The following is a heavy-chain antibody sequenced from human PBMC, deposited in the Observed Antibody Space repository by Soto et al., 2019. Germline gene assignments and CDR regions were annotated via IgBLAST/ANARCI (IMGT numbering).Heavy chain of an antibody. CDR1: GTPINSADFY. J-gene: IGHJ6*02. Sequence: QLRESGPGLVKPSQTLSLTCTVSGTPINSADFYWTWIRQPPGKGLEWIGYIYYSGTTFHNPSHRSRISMSVDTSKNQFSLRLNSVTAADTAVYYCARGYDFAGFSPYGLDVWGQGTTVTVSS. V-gene: IGHV4-30-4*01. D-gene: IGHD3-3*01. CDR2: IYYSGTT. CDR3: ARGYDFAGFSPYGLDV.